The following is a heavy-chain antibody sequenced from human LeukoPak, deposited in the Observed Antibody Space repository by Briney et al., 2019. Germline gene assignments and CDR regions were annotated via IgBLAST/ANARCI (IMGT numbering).Heavy chain of an antibody. D-gene: IGHD2-15*01. V-gene: IGHV3-30*02. CDR2: IRYDGSYK. CDR1: GLTFSRYG. J-gene: IGHJ4*02. CDR3: ARVSVVAATLYYFDY. Sequence: TGGSLRLSCAASGLTFSRYGMHWVRQAPGKGLEWVAYIRYDGSYKHYADSVKGRFTISRDNAKNSLYLQMNSLRAEDTAVYYCARVSVVAATLYYFDYWGQGTLVTVSS.